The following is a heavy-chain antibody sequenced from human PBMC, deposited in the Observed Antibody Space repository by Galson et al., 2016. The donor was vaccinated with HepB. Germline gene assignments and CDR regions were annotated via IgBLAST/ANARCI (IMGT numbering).Heavy chain of an antibody. CDR1: GGSINSAGSS. V-gene: IGHV4-30-2*05. CDR2: IHRSGNT. CDR3: ATKGDYGGGFDY. D-gene: IGHD4-17*01. J-gene: IGHJ4*02. Sequence: TLSLTCAVSGGSINSAGSSWTWIRQPPGKGLEWIGFIHRSGNTYYNPSLKSRVTISIDKSKNQFSLKLSSVTAADTAVYYCATKGDYGGGFDYWGQGTPVTVSS.